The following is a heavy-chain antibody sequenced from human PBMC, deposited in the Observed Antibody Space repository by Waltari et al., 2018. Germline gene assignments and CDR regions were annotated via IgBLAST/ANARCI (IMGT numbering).Heavy chain of an antibody. V-gene: IGHV1-8*01. CDR3: ARGSGYSYGSQYYFDY. CDR2: MNPHSANT. CDR1: GYTFTSYD. D-gene: IGHD5-18*01. Sequence: QVQLVQSGAEVKKPGASVKVSCKASGYTFTSYDINWVRQATGQGLEWMGWMNPHSANTGYAQKFQGRVTMTRNTSISTAYMELISLRSEDTAVYYCARGSGYSYGSQYYFDYWGQGTLVTVSS. J-gene: IGHJ4*02.